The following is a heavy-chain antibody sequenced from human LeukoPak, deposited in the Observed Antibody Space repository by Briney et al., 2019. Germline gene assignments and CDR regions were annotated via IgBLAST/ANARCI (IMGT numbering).Heavy chain of an antibody. CDR2: IIPIFGTA. CDR3: ARPRGYCSSTSCHEWRSAFDI. V-gene: IGHV1-69*13. Sequence: SVKVSCKASGGTFSSYAISWVRQAPGQGLEWMGGIIPIFGTANYAQKFQGRVTITADESTSTAYMELSSLRSEDTAVYYCARPRGYCSSTSCHEWRSAFDIWGQGTMVTVSS. CDR1: GGTFSSYA. J-gene: IGHJ3*02. D-gene: IGHD2-2*01.